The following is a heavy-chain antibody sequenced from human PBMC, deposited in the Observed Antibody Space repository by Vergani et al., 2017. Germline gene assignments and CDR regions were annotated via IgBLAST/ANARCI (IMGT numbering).Heavy chain of an antibody. CDR2: ISYDGSNK. CDR1: GFTFSSYA. D-gene: IGHD6-19*01. J-gene: IGHJ4*02. V-gene: IGHV3-30-3*01. Sequence: QVQLVESGGGVVQPGRSLRLSCAASGFTFSSYAMHWVRQAPGKGLEWVAVISYDGSNKYYADSVKGRFTISRDNSKNTLYLQMNSLRAEDTAVYYCARDRFAGSSGWPLYFDHWGQGTLVTVSS. CDR3: ARDRFAGSSGWPLYFDH.